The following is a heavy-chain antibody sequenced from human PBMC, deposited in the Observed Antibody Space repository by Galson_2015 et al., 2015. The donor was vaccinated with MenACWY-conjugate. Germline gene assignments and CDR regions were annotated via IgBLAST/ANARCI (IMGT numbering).Heavy chain of an antibody. CDR3: SRTGATPGDY. V-gene: IGHV2-5*02. CDR1: GFSLSTSGVG. CDR2: IYWDDDK. D-gene: IGHD2-15*01. Sequence: PALVKPTQTLTLTCTFSGFSLSTSGVGVGWIRQPPGKALERLALIYWDDDKRYSPSLRSGLTITKDTSKNHVVLTMTNMDPVDTATYYCSRTGATPGDYWGQGTLVTVSS. J-gene: IGHJ4*02.